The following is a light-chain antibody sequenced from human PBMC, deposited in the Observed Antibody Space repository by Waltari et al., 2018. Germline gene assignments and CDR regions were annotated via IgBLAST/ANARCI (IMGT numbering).Light chain of an antibody. Sequence: EIVLTQSLGTLSLSPGERATLSCRATHSVRRNYLAWYQQRPGQPTRLLIYGASKRDTRITDRFSGSGSWTDFTLTIFRLEPEDFAVYYCKQYGRSPTYTFGQGTKLEIK. CDR1: HSVRRNY. V-gene: IGKV3-20*01. CDR2: GAS. J-gene: IGKJ2*01. CDR3: KQYGRSPTYT.